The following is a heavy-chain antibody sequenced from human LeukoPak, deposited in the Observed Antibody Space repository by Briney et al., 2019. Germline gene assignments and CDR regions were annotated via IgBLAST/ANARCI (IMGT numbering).Heavy chain of an antibody. CDR3: TRSGFGGGVHFDY. V-gene: IGHV1-8*01. CDR2: MNPNSGDT. Sequence: ASVKVSCKASGYSFTSYDINWVRQAAGQGLEWMGWMNPNSGDTGYVEKFQGRVTMTRDTSITTAYMELSSLRSEDTAVYYCTRSGFGGGVHFDYWGQGTPVTVSS. J-gene: IGHJ4*02. CDR1: GYSFTSYD. D-gene: IGHD3-16*01.